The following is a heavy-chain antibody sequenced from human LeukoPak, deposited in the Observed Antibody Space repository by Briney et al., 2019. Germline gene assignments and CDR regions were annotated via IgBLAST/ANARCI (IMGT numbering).Heavy chain of an antibody. D-gene: IGHD2-15*01. Sequence: ASVKVSCKASGGTFSSYTISWVRQAPGQGLEWMGRIIPILGIANYAQKFQGRVTITADKSTSTAYMELSSLRSEDTAVYYCARDFGRVLYCSGGSCYPRHYGMGVWGQGTTVTVSS. CDR2: IIPILGIA. V-gene: IGHV1-69*04. CDR1: GGTFSSYT. CDR3: ARDFGRVLYCSGGSCYPRHYGMGV. J-gene: IGHJ6*02.